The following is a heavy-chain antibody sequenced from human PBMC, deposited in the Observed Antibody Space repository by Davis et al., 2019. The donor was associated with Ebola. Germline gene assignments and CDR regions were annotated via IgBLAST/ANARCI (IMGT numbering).Heavy chain of an antibody. CDR3: GRAIGGRGGWFDP. Sequence: SETLSLTCAVYGGSFSGYYWSWIRQPPGKGLEWIGEINHSGSTNYNPSLKSRVTISVDTSKNQFSLKLSSVTAADTAVYYCGRAIGGRGGWFDPWGQGTLVTVSS. J-gene: IGHJ5*02. D-gene: IGHD3-16*01. CDR2: INHSGST. V-gene: IGHV4-34*01. CDR1: GGSFSGYY.